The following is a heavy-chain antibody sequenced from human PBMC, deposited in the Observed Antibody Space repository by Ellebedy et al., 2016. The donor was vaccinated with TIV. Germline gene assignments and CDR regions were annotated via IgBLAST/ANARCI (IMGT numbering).Heavy chain of an antibody. CDR3: VRGGAAPHNRYFDF. Sequence: PGGSLRLSCAASGFTFRIYDMHWVRQSIGKGLEWVSAFGSGGDAYYPASVKGRFIISRENAKNSVYLQMNSLRVGDTAVYYCVRGGAAPHNRYFDFWGRGTLVTVSS. V-gene: IGHV3-13*01. CDR1: GFTFRIYD. J-gene: IGHJ2*01. CDR2: FGSGGDA. D-gene: IGHD1-14*01.